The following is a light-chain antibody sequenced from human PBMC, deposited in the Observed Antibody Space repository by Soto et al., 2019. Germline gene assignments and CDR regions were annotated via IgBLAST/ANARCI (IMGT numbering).Light chain of an antibody. Sequence: QSVLTQPPSVSAAPGQKVTISCSGSSSNIWNNYVCWYQQFPGTAPKLLIYDNNKRFSGIPDRFSGSKSGTSATLGITGLQTGDEADYYCGTWDSSLSDVVFGGGTKVTVL. CDR2: DNN. J-gene: IGLJ2*01. CDR3: GTWDSSLSDVV. V-gene: IGLV1-51*01. CDR1: SSNIWNNY.